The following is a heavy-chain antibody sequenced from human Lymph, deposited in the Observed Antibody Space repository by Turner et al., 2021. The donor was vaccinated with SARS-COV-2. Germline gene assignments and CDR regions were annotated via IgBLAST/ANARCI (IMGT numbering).Heavy chain of an antibody. V-gene: IGHV1-69*10. CDR3: ARDSPYCSSTSCYDP. J-gene: IGHJ5*02. D-gene: IGHD2-2*01. CDR1: GGTFSSYA. CDR2: IIPILAIA. Sequence: QVQLVQSGAEVKKLGSSVKVSCKASGGTFSSYAITWVRQAPGQGLEWMGGIIPILAIANYAQKFQGRVTITADKSTSTAYMELSSLRSEDTAVYYCARDSPYCSSTSCYDPWGQGTLVTVSS.